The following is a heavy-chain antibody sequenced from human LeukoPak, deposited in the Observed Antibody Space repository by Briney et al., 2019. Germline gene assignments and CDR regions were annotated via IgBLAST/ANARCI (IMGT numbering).Heavy chain of an antibody. J-gene: IGHJ4*02. D-gene: IGHD6-13*01. CDR3: AKTGISSSWSMENYFDY. V-gene: IGHV3-9*03. CDR1: GFTFDDYA. Sequence: GGSLRLSCAASGFTFDDYAMHWVWQAAGKGLEWVSGISWNSGSIGYADSVKGRFTISRDNAKNSLYLQMNSLRAEDMALYYCAKTGISSSWSMENYFDYWGQGTLVTVSS. CDR2: ISWNSGSI.